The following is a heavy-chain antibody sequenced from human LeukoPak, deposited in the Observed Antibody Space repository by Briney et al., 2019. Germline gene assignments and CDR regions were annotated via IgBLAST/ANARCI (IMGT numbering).Heavy chain of an antibody. CDR1: GFTFSSYS. Sequence: GGSLRLSCAASGFTFSSYSMSWVRQAPGKGLEWVSSISSSSSYIYYADSVKGRFTISRDNAKNSLYLQMNSLRAEDTAVYYCARDVHGSSDQFDYWGQGTLVTVSS. V-gene: IGHV3-21*04. CDR3: ARDVHGSSDQFDY. D-gene: IGHD1-26*01. CDR2: ISSSSSYI. J-gene: IGHJ4*02.